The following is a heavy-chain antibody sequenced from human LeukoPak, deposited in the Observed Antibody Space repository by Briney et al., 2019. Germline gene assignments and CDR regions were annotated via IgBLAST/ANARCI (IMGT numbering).Heavy chain of an antibody. J-gene: IGHJ4*02. D-gene: IGHD1-26*01. V-gene: IGHV1-2*02. CDR3: ARGRGKWELLSDY. Sequence: ASVKVSCKASGYTFTGYYMHWVRQAPGQGLKWMGWINPNSGGTNYAQKFQGRVTMTRDTSISTAYMELSRLRSDDTAVYYCARGRGKWELLSDYWGQGTLVTVSS. CDR1: GYTFTGYY. CDR2: INPNSGGT.